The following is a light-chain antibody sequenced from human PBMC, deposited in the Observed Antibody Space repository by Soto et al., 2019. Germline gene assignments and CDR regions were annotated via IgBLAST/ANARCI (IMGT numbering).Light chain of an antibody. J-gene: IGKJ2*01. V-gene: IGKV3-20*01. CDR2: GVS. CDR3: HQYSHPPHT. CDR1: QTVGASQ. Sequence: ETVLTQSPGTLSLSPGEGATLSCRASQTVGASQLAWYQQKPGQSPRLLIYGVSNRATDIPDRFGGSGSGTDFTLTISRLEPEDFAVYYCHQYSHPPHTFGQGTKLEIK.